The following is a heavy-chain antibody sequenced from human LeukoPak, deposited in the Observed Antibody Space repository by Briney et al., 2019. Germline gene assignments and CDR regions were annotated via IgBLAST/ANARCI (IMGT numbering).Heavy chain of an antibody. Sequence: KPSETLSLTCTVSGGSISSYYWSWIRQPAGKGLEWIGRIYTSGSTYYNPSLKSRVTISVDTSKNQFSLKLSSVTAADTAVYYCARDYAHYYYDSSGYYDYWGQGTLVTVSS. J-gene: IGHJ4*02. CDR2: IYTSGST. CDR1: GGSISSYY. CDR3: ARDYAHYYYDSSGYYDY. V-gene: IGHV4-4*07. D-gene: IGHD3-22*01.